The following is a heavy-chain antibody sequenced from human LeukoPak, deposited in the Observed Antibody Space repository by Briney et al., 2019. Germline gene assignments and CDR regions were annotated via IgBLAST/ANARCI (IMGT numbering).Heavy chain of an antibody. V-gene: IGHV5-51*01. Sequence: GESLKISCKGFGHSFTNYWIGWVRQMPGKGLEWMAFINPGDSDTRYSPSFQGHVTISVDKSINTAYLQWGSLKASDTAMYYCARQGDAVVTDVWGQGTTVIVSS. CDR2: INPGDSDT. J-gene: IGHJ6*02. D-gene: IGHD4-23*01. CDR3: ARQGDAVVTDV. CDR1: GHSFTNYW.